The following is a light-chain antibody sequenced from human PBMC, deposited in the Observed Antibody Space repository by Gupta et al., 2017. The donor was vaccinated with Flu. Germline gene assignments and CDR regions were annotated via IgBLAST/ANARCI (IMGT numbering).Light chain of an antibody. CDR2: TNN. V-gene: IGLV1-44*01. Sequence: RVTSSCSGSISNIGRNSVSWYQQLPGTAPKLLIFTNNQRPSGIPDRFSGSKSGASASLAIRGLQVEDEADYYCASWDDSLNAYVFGTGTDVTVL. J-gene: IGLJ1*01. CDR1: ISNIGRNS. CDR3: ASWDDSLNAYV.